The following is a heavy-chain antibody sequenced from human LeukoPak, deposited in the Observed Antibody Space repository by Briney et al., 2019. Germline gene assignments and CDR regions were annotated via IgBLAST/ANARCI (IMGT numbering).Heavy chain of an antibody. CDR1: GGSFSGYY. D-gene: IGHD1-26*01. V-gene: IGHV4-34*01. CDR2: IYYSGST. Sequence: SETLSLTCAVYGGSFSGYYWGWIRQPPGKGLEWIGSIYYSGSTYYNPSLKSRVTISVDTSKNQFSLKLSSVTAADTAVYYCARGPFEYRIVGAAYFDYWGQGTLVTVSS. CDR3: ARGPFEYRIVGAAYFDY. J-gene: IGHJ4*02.